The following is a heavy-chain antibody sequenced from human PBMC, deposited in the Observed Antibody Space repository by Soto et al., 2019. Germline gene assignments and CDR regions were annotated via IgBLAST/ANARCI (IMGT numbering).Heavy chain of an antibody. V-gene: IGHV3-33*01. CDR2: IWYDGNNK. CDR3: ARHKSGYNDY. CDR1: GFTFGSYG. Sequence: QVQLVESGGGVVQPGRSLRLSCAASGFTFGSYGMHWVRQAPGKGLEWVAIIWYDGNNKYYADSVKGRFTISRDNSKNTLYLQMNSLRAEDTAVYYCARHKSGYNDYWGQGTLVTVSS. D-gene: IGHD5-12*01. J-gene: IGHJ4*02.